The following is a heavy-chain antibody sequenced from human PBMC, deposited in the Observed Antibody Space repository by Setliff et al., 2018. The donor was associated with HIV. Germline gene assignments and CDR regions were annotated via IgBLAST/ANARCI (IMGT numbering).Heavy chain of an antibody. J-gene: IGHJ4*02. D-gene: IGHD3-22*01. CDR1: GFTFSDHY. CDR3: TSPNYYDSSGYYFDY. CDR2: SRNKANSYTT. Sequence: GGSLRLSCAASGFTFSDHYMDWVRQAPGKGLEWVGRSRNKANSYTTEYAASVKGRFTISRDDSKSIAYLQMNSLKTEDTAVYYCTSPNYYDSSGYYFDYWGQGTLVTVSS. V-gene: IGHV3-72*01.